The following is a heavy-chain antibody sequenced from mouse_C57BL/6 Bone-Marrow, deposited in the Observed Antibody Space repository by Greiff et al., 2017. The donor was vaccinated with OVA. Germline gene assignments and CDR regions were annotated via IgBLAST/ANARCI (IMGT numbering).Heavy chain of an antibody. Sequence: EVKVVESGGGLVKPGGSLKLSCAASGFTFSSYAMSWVRQTPEKRLEWVATISDGGSYTYYPDNVKGRFTISRDNAKNNLYLQMSHLKSEDTAMYYCAREDYYGSSWGYAMDYWGQGTSVTVAS. V-gene: IGHV5-4*01. J-gene: IGHJ4*01. D-gene: IGHD1-1*01. CDR2: ISDGGSYT. CDR1: GFTFSSYA. CDR3: AREDYYGSSWGYAMDY.